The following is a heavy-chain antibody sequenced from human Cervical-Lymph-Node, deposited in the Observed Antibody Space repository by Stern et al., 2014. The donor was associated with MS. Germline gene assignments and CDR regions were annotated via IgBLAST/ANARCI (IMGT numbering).Heavy chain of an antibody. Sequence: VQLEESGGGLVKPGGSLSLSCSASGFTFSDYYMAWIRQAPGKGLAWISYITSAGTMYYADSVKGRFTISRDNAKNSLNLQMNSLRAEDTAIYYCARASYYGSGSHAYYWGQGTLVTVSS. CDR3: ARASYYGSGSHAYY. V-gene: IGHV3-11*01. J-gene: IGHJ4*02. CDR1: GFTFSDYY. CDR2: ITSAGTM. D-gene: IGHD3-10*01.